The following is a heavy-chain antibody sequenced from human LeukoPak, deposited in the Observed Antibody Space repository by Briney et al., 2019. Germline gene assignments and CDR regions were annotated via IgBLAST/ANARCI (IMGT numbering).Heavy chain of an antibody. D-gene: IGHD3-16*01. CDR1: GGSVSTGSYY. J-gene: IGHJ6*03. CDR3: ARVKDPGGYYYYYYMDV. V-gene: IGHV4-61*09. Sequence: SETLSLTCTVSGGSVSTGSYYWSWIRQPAGRGLEWIGHIHTSGTMNYNASLKSRVTISVDTSKNQFSLKLSSVTAADTAMYYCARVKDPGGYYYYYYMDVWGKGTTVTVSS. CDR2: IHTSGTM.